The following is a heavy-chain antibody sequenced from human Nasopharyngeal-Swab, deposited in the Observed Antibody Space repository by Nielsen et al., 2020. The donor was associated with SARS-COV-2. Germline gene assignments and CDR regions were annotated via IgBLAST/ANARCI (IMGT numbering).Heavy chain of an antibody. J-gene: IGHJ6*02. CDR1: GFTFNNHA. CDR2: ISSSSSYI. CDR3: ARDGLDYDFWSAYFMDV. V-gene: IGHV3-21*01. D-gene: IGHD3-3*01. Sequence: GESLKISCTASGFTFNNHAMNWVRQAPGKGLEWVSSISSSSSYIYYADSVKGRFTISRDNAKNSLYLQMNSLRAEDTAVYYCARDGLDYDFWSAYFMDVWGQGTTVTVSS.